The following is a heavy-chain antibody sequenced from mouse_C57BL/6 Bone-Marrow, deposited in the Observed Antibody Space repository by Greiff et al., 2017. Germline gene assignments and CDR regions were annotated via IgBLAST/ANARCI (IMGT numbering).Heavy chain of an antibody. D-gene: IGHD1-1*02. V-gene: IGHV1-85*01. CDR3: TKLGVGGGGGDWYFDV. J-gene: IGHJ1*03. Sequence: QVQLQQSGPELVKPGASVKLSCKASGYTFTSYDINWVNQRPGQGLEWIGWIYPRDGSTKYNEKFKGKATLTVDTSSSTAYLQLHSLTSEDSAVYFCTKLGVGGGGGDWYFDVWGTGTTVTVSS. CDR2: IYPRDGST. CDR1: GYTFTSYD.